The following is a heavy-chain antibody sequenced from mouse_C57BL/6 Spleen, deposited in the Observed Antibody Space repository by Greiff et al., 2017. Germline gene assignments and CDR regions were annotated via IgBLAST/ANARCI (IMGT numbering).Heavy chain of an antibody. Sequence: EVKLVESGGGLVKPGGSLKLSCAASGFTFSSYAMYWVLQTPEKRLEWVATISVGGSYTYYPDNVQGRFTIARDNANNNLYLQMSHLKSEDTAMYYCASTTTVVYYFDYWGQGTTLTVSS. J-gene: IGHJ2*01. CDR1: GFTFSSYA. CDR3: ASTTTVVYYFDY. V-gene: IGHV5-4*03. CDR2: ISVGGSYT. D-gene: IGHD1-1*01.